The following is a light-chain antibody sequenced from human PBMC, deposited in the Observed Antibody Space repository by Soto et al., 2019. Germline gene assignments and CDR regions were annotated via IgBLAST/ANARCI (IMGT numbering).Light chain of an antibody. CDR3: QQYGDYNYPRYS. Sequence: EIVLTQSPGTLSLSPGDRVTLSCRASQSVSTNYFSWYQQKPGQAPRLLIYATSSRAVGIPDRFSGSGSGTDFTLTISRLEPEDFAMYYCQQYGDYNYPRYSFGQGTRLEI. CDR2: ATS. J-gene: IGKJ2*03. CDR1: QSVSTNY. V-gene: IGKV3-20*01.